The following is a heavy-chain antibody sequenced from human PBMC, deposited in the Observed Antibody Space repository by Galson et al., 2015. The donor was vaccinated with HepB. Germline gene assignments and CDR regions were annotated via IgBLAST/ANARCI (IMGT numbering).Heavy chain of an antibody. CDR1: GGSLRTYF. CDR3: ARAKEGRGYFDY. V-gene: IGHV4-34*01. CDR2: INHTGRG. D-gene: IGHD3-10*01. Sequence: ETLSLTCAVYGGSLRTYFCHWIRQPPGKGLEWIGEINHTGRGHYNPSLMNRVTISVDKSKNQFSLKLTSVTAADTAVYYCARAKEGRGYFDYWGQGTLVTVSS. J-gene: IGHJ4*02.